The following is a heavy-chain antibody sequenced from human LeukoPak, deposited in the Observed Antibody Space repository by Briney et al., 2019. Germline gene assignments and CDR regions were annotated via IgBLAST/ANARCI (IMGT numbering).Heavy chain of an antibody. CDR3: TRHPNVVVPAAMVGYYFRGIDV. CDR2: ISHVGSNK. J-gene: IGHJ6*02. V-gene: IGHV3-30*04. D-gene: IGHD2-2*01. Sequence: PGGSLRLSCAASGFTFSSYAMNWVRQAPGKGLEWVAVISHVGSNKYYADTVRGRFTISRDNTKNTLYMQMNSLRAQYTSVCYSTRHPNVVVPAAMVGYYFRGIDVWGQGTTVTVSS. CDR1: GFTFSSYA.